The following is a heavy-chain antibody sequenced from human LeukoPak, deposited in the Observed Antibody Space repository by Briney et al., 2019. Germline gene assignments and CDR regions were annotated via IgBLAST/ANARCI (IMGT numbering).Heavy chain of an antibody. CDR1: GISISDFH. V-gene: IGHV4-59*08. D-gene: IGHD1/OR15-1a*01. Sequence: SETLSLICTVAGISISDFHWSWLRQSPEKGLEWIGWITNSGDANYNPSLESRLAMSADTSKSQLSLRVTSVTDADTAVYYCARHVEHAAYFHHWGQGKLVTVSS. J-gene: IGHJ4*02. CDR3: ARHVEHAAYFHH. CDR2: ITNSGDA.